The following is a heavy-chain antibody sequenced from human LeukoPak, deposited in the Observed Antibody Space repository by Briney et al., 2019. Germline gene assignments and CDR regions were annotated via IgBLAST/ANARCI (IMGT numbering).Heavy chain of an antibody. D-gene: IGHD3-22*01. CDR3: ARGYYDSSGYYQNWFDP. J-gene: IGHJ5*02. CDR1: GYTFTSYY. CDR2: INPNSGGT. Sequence: ASVKVSCKASGYTFTSYYMHWVRQAPGQGLEWMGWINPNSGGTNYAQKFQGRVTMTRDTSISTAYMELSRLRSDDTAVYYCARGYYDSSGYYQNWFDPWGQGTLVTVSS. V-gene: IGHV1-2*02.